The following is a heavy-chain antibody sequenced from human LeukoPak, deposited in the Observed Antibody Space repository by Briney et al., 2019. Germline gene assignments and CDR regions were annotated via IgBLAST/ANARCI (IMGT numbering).Heavy chain of an antibody. D-gene: IGHD3-22*01. CDR1: GGSISSYY. CDR2: IYYSGST. Sequence: RPSETLSLTCTVSGGSISSYYWSWIRQPPGKGLEWIGYIYYSGSTNYNPSLKSRVTILVDTSKNQFSLKLNSVTAADTAVYYCARQKYYYDSSGEVNWFDPWGQGALVTVSS. V-gene: IGHV4-59*08. J-gene: IGHJ5*02. CDR3: ARQKYYYDSSGEVNWFDP.